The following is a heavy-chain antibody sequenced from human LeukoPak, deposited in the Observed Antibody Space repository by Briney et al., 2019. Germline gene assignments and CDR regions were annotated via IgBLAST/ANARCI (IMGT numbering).Heavy chain of an antibody. CDR2: ISAYNGNT. D-gene: IGHD3-16*01. CDR3: ARGGRARDYYYYYYMDV. CDR1: GYTFTSYG. Sequence: ASVKVSCKASGYTFTSYGISWVRQAPGQGLEWMGWISAYNGNTNYAQKLQGRVTMTTHTSPSTAYMELRSLRSDDTAVYYCARGGRARDYYYYYYMDVWGKGTTVPVSS. V-gene: IGHV1-18*01. J-gene: IGHJ6*03.